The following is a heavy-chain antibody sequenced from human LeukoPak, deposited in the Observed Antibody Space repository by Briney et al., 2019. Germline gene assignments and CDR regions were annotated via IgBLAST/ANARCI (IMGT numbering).Heavy chain of an antibody. D-gene: IGHD3-3*01. CDR2: INTDGSNT. Sequence: GGSLRLSCAASGFTFGGYWMHWVRQAPGMGLMWVARINTDGSNTNYADSVKGRFTISRDNAKSTVYLQMNSLRAEDTAVYYCARSWSGSFDYWGQGILVTVSS. CDR1: GFTFGGYW. CDR3: ARSWSGSFDY. J-gene: IGHJ4*02. V-gene: IGHV3-74*01.